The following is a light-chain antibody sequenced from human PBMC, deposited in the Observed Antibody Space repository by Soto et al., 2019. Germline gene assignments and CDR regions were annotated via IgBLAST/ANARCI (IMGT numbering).Light chain of an antibody. Sequence: IVLTQSPGTLSLSPGERATLSCRASQSVSSSYLTWYQQKPGQAPRLLISGAFNRATGIPARFSGSGSGADFTLDITRLEPEDYAVYYCQHYDTSGVTFGQGTRLDI. V-gene: IGKV3-20*01. J-gene: IGKJ5*01. CDR3: QHYDTSGVT. CDR1: QSVSSSY. CDR2: GAF.